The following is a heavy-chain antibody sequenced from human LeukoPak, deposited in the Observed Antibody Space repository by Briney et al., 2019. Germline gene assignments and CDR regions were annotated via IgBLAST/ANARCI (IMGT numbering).Heavy chain of an antibody. Sequence: SETLSLTCTVSGGSISSYYWSWIRQPPGKGLEWIGYIYYSGSTNYNPSLKSRVTISVDTSKSQFSLKLSSVTAADTAVYYCAARGYSYGGLVDYWGQGTLVTVSS. D-gene: IGHD5-18*01. CDR1: GGSISSYY. CDR3: AARGYSYGGLVDY. J-gene: IGHJ4*02. CDR2: IYYSGST. V-gene: IGHV4-59*01.